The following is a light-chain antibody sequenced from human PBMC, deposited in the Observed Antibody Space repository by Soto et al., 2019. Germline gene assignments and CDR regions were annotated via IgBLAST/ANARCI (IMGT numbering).Light chain of an antibody. CDR3: QTLGTGGPWV. Sequence: QSVLTQSPSVSASLGASVKLTCTLSSGHSSYAIAWHQQQPEKGPRYLMKLNSDGSHSKGDGIPDRFSGSRSGAEGSLTVSSLQYEDEAHYFSQTLGTGGPWVVGVRTKLTVL. CDR2: LNSDGSH. CDR1: SGHSSYA. V-gene: IGLV4-69*01. J-gene: IGLJ3*02.